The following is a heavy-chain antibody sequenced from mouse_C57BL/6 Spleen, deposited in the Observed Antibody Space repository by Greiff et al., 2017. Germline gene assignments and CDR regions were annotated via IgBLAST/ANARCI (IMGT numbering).Heavy chain of an antibody. CDR3: ASPIYGSSYAFAY. D-gene: IGHD1-1*01. CDR1: GYSITSGYY. J-gene: IGHJ3*01. CDR2: ISYDGSN. Sequence: ESGPGLVKPSQSLSLTCSVTGYSITSGYYWNWIRQFPGNKLEWMGYISYDGSNNYNPSLKNRISITRDTSKNQFFLKLNSVTTEDTATYYCASPIYGSSYAFAYWGQGTLVTVSA. V-gene: IGHV3-6*01.